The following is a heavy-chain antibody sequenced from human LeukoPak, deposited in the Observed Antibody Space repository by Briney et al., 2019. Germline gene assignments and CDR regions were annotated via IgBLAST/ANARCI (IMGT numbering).Heavy chain of an antibody. Sequence: SETLSLTCTVSGASISSGGYYWSWIRQHPGKGLEWIGYIYYSGRPYYNPSLKSRVTISVDTSKNQFSLNLTSVTAADTAVYYCARDIRPYDWFDPWGQGTLVTVSS. D-gene: IGHD2-2*02. CDR2: IYYSGRP. CDR1: GASISSGGYY. V-gene: IGHV4-31*03. J-gene: IGHJ5*02. CDR3: ARDIRPYDWFDP.